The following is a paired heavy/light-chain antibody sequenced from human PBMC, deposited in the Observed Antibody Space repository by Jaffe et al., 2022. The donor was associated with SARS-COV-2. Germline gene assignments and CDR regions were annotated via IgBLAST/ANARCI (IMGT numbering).Heavy chain of an antibody. V-gene: IGHV1-18*01. CDR2: ISGYNGNT. J-gene: IGHJ4*02. CDR3: ARGRGQPPDQSFDY. Sequence: QVQLVQSGAEVKKPGASVEFSCKTSGYSFRNYDINWVRQAPGQGLEWMGWISGYNGNTDYAQKFQGRVTLTTDTSTNIAYMEMRSLRSDDTAVYFCARGRGQPPDQSFDYWGQGTPVTVSS. CDR1: GYSFRNYD. D-gene: IGHD2-2*01.
Light chain of an antibody. Sequence: DIQMTQSPSSLSASVGDRVTITCRASQSISTYLNWYQQRPGKAPKLLLYDASSLQSGVPSRFSGSGSGTDFTLTISSLQPEDFATYYCQQSYRTSWTFGLGTMVEIK. CDR2: DAS. CDR3: QQSYRTSWT. CDR1: QSISTY. J-gene: IGKJ1*01. V-gene: IGKV1-39*01.